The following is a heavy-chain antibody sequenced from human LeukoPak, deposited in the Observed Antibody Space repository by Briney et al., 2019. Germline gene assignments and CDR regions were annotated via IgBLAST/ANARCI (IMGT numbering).Heavy chain of an antibody. CDR3: AREIYSNSGHDDAFDI. J-gene: IGHJ3*02. CDR1: GFTFSSFA. Sequence: PGGSLRLSCAASGFTFSSFAMHWVRQARGKGLEWLSSISRSSDYIYYADSLKGRLTISRDNVRNSLYLQMSSLRAEDTALYYCAREIYSNSGHDDAFDIWGQGTMVTVSS. CDR2: ISRSSDYI. V-gene: IGHV3-21*01. D-gene: IGHD5-12*01.